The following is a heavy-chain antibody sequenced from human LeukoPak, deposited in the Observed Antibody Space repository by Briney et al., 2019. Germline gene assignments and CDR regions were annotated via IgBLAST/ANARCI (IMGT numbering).Heavy chain of an antibody. V-gene: IGHV3-7*01. Sequence: GGSLRLSCAVSGFTFSSHWMSWVRQAPGKGLEWVANINQDGSEKHYVDSVKGRFTISRDNAKNSLYLQMNSLRAEDTAVYYCARWAVAGTDAFDIWGQGTMVTVSS. CDR2: INQDGSEK. CDR3: ARWAVAGTDAFDI. J-gene: IGHJ3*02. CDR1: GFTFSSHW. D-gene: IGHD6-19*01.